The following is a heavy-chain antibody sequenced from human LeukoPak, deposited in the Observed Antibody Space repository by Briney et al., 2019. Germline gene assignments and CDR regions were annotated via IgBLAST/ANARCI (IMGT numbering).Heavy chain of an antibody. CDR3: ARDSSGFIDY. D-gene: IGHD3-22*01. CDR2: IWHVGGDK. Sequence: GGSLRLSCAASGFTFSSFAMHWVRQAPGKGLEWVAGIWHVGGDKYYADSVKGRFTISRDNSKNTLYLQVNSLRAEDTAMYYCARDSSGFIDYWGQGTLVTVSS. V-gene: IGHV3-33*08. CDR1: GFTFSSFA. J-gene: IGHJ4*02.